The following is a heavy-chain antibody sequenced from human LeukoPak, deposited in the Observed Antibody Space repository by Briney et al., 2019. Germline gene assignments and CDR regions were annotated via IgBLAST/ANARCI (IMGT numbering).Heavy chain of an antibody. J-gene: IGHJ3*02. D-gene: IGHD5-18*01. CDR3: ASLPRGYNYHRAFDI. CDR2: INPSGGST. CDR1: GYTFTSYY. Sequence: ASVKVSCKASGYTFTSYYMHWVRQAPGQGLEWMGIINPSGGSTSYAQKFQGRVTMTRDTSTSTVYMELSSLRSEDTAVYYCASLPRGYNYHRAFDIWGQGTMVTVSS. V-gene: IGHV1-46*01.